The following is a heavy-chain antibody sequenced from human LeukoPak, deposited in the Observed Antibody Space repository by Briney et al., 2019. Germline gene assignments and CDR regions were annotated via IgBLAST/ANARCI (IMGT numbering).Heavy chain of an antibody. Sequence: QSGGSLRLSRAASGFTFSSYAMSWVRQTPGKGLEWVSAISGSGGSTYYADSVKGRFTISRDSSKSTLFLQMNSLRVEDTAPYYCTKSVAIYFYYGLDVWGQGTTVTVSS. CDR1: GFTFSSYA. V-gene: IGHV3-23*01. J-gene: IGHJ6*02. CDR2: ISGSGGST. CDR3: TKSVAIYFYYGLDV. D-gene: IGHD3-3*01.